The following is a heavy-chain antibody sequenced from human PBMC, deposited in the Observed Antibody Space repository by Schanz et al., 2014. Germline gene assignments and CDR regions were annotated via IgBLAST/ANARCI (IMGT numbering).Heavy chain of an antibody. J-gene: IGHJ5*02. CDR3: ATASSPVREAGAGSSFHL. Sequence: VQLVESGGGVVQPGRSLRLSCVASGFTFSTFAMHWVRQAPGQGLEWLSYISDSGTYTNYADSVKGRFTISRDNAKSSLYLQMNSLRVEDTAVHYCATASSPVREAGAGSSFHLWGQGTLVTVSP. CDR2: ISDSGTYT. CDR1: GFTFSTFA. D-gene: IGHD6-13*01. V-gene: IGHV3-21*05.